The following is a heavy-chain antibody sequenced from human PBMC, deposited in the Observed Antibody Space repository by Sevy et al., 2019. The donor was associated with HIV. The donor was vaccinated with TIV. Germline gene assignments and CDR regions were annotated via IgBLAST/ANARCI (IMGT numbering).Heavy chain of an antibody. CDR2: ISSGGST. CDR1: GFTVSSNY. CDR3: ARGYYYDSSGYYPYYFDY. D-gene: IGHD3-22*01. J-gene: IGHJ4*02. Sequence: GGSLRLSCAASGFTVSSNYMSWVRQAPGKGLEWVSVISSGGSTYYADSVKGRFTISRDNSKNTLYLQMNSLRAEDTAVYYCARGYYYDSSGYYPYYFDYWGQGTLVTVSS. V-gene: IGHV3-53*05.